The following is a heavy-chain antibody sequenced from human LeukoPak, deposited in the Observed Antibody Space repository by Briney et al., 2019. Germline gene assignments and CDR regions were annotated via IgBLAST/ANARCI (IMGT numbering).Heavy chain of an antibody. Sequence: GGSLRLSCAASGFTFDDYAMHWVRQAPGKGLEWVSGISWNSGSIGYADSVKGRFTISRDNAKNSLYLQMNSLRAEDTALYYCAKDMRAVAGPFDYWGQGTLVTVSS. D-gene: IGHD6-19*01. CDR2: ISWNSGSI. V-gene: IGHV3-9*01. J-gene: IGHJ4*02. CDR3: AKDMRAVAGPFDY. CDR1: GFTFDDYA.